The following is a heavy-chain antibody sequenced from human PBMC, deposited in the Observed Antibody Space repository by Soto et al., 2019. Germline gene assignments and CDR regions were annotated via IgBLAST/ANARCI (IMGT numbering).Heavy chain of an antibody. V-gene: IGHV3-23*01. CDR2: ISGIGGST. D-gene: IGHD6-13*01. CDR3: AKPSTRHCSSWYPRHRPHAFDI. Sequence: PGGYLKLSCAASGFTFSSYSMSWVLQAPGKGLYWISSISGIGGSTYYADSVKGRFTISRDNSKNTLYLQINSLRAEDTAVYYCAKPSTRHCSSWYPRHRPHAFDIWGQGTIFTVS. J-gene: IGHJ3*02. CDR1: GFTFSSYS.